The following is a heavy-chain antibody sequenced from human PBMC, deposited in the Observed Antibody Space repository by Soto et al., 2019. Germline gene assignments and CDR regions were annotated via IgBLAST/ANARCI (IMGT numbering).Heavy chain of an antibody. Sequence: QVQLRQSGPRLARPSGTLSLTCVVSGDSISSTPWWTWVRKTPGTGLEWIGEVYHTGSTKYNPSLKNRVPISLDTSNIQSSLTLKSLTAADTAGYYCATLPPRIVVTILPIPSWGQGTQVTVSS. CDR1: GDSISSTPW. V-gene: IGHV4-4*02. D-gene: IGHD2-21*01. CDR3: ATLPPRIVVTILPIPS. J-gene: IGHJ4*02. CDR2: VYHTGST.